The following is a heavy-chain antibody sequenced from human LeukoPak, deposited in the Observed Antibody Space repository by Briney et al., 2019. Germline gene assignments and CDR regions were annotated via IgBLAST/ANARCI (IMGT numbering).Heavy chain of an antibody. CDR1: RFTFCDYH. CDR3: ARGRDLDY. Sequence: PGGSLRLSCAAYRFTFCDYHVRWLRQAPGKELEWVSYNGSSGSTRYYADSVKGRFTISMHNAKQSVYRQMNSLRAEDTAVYYCARGRDLDYWGQGTLVTVSS. CDR2: NGSSGSTR. V-gene: IGHV3-11*01. J-gene: IGHJ4*02.